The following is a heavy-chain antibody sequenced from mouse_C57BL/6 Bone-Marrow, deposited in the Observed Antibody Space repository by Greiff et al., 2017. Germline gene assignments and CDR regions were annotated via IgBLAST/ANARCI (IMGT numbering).Heavy chain of an antibody. CDR1: GYTFTSYG. V-gene: IGHV1-81*01. CDR2: IYPRSGNT. Sequence: VQLQQSGAELARPGASVKLSCKASGYTFTSYGISWVKQRTGQGLEWIGEIYPRSGNTYYNEKFKGKATLTADKSSSTAYMELRSLTSEDSAVYFCALFITTLNADIEVWGTGTPVT. CDR3: ALFITTLNADIEV. D-gene: IGHD1-1*01. J-gene: IGHJ1*03.